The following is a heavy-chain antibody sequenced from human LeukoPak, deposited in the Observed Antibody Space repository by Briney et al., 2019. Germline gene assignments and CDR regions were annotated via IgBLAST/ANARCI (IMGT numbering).Heavy chain of an antibody. J-gene: IGHJ4*02. Sequence: PGRSLRLSCAASGFTFSSYAMHWVRQAPGKGLEWVAVISYDGSNKYYADSVKGRFTISRDNSKNTLYLQMNSLRAEDTAVYYCANDYRSGSFHDFWGQGTLVTVSS. V-gene: IGHV3-30-3*02. CDR2: ISYDGSNK. CDR3: ANDYRSGSFHDF. CDR1: GFTFSSYA. D-gene: IGHD3-10*01.